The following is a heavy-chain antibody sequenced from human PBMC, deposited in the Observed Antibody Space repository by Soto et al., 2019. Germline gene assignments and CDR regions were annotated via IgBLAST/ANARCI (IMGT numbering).Heavy chain of an antibody. V-gene: IGHV1-69*13. CDR2: IIPIFGTA. D-gene: IGHD2-15*01. Sequence: ASVKISCKASGGTFSSYAISWVRQAPGQGLEWMGGIIPIFGTADYAQKFQGRVTITADESTSTSYMQLSSLRSEDTAVYYCAREGIGYCSGGSCSWFDTWGKGTLVTVSS. CDR3: AREGIGYCSGGSCSWFDT. J-gene: IGHJ5*02. CDR1: GGTFSSYA.